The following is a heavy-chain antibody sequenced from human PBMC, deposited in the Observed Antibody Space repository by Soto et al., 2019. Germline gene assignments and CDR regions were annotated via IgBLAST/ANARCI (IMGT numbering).Heavy chain of an antibody. V-gene: IGHV3-48*02. CDR1: GVKLVTYS. D-gene: IGHD6-19*01. CDR3: ARALAGYDFDS. CDR2: ISSGSTII. J-gene: IGHJ4*02. Sequence: GGSLRLSCAASGVKLVTYSRSWVRQAPGKGLDWVSHISSGSTIIYYADSVRGRFTISRDNAKNSLYLQMSSLRDEDTGVYYCARALAGYDFDSWGQGTLVTVSS.